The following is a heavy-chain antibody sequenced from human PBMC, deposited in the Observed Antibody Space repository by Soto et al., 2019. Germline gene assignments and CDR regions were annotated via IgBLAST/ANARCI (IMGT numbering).Heavy chain of an antibody. CDR2: ISWNGGSS. D-gene: IGHD3-10*01. Sequence: EEQLVESGGAVVQPGGSLRLSCEASGFTFGSYTMHWVRQAPGKGLEWVSLISWNGGSSFYADSVKGRFTISRDNSRDSLYLQMKSLGPEDSALYYCAKNIGAHGSGGGDVWGHGTTVTVSS. CDR3: AKNIGAHGSGGGDV. V-gene: IGHV3-43*01. J-gene: IGHJ6*02. CDR1: GFTFGSYT.